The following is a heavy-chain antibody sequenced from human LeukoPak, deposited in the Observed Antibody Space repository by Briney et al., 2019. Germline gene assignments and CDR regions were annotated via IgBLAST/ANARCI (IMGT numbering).Heavy chain of an antibody. Sequence: GRSLRLSCAASGFTFSSYPMHWVRQAPGKGLEWVAVISYDGSNKYYADSVKGRFTISRDNSKNTLYLQMNSLRAEDTAVYYCAKNFTFDYWGQGTLVTVSS. CDR3: AKNFTFDY. CDR1: GFTFSSYP. V-gene: IGHV3-30-3*02. J-gene: IGHJ4*02. CDR2: ISYDGSNK.